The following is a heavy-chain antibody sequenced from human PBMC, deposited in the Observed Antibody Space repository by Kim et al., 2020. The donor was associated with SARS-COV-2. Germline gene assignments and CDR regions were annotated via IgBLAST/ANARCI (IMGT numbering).Heavy chain of an antibody. CDR2: IYSGGSRT. V-gene: IGHV3-23*03. CDR1: GFTFSSYA. Sequence: GGSLRLSCAASGFTFSSYAMSWVRQAPGKGLDWVSVIYSGGSRTYYADSVKGRFTISRDNSKNTLYLQMNSLRAEDTAVYYCAKEDYGMDVWGQGTTVTVSS. CDR3: AKEDYGMDV. J-gene: IGHJ6*02.